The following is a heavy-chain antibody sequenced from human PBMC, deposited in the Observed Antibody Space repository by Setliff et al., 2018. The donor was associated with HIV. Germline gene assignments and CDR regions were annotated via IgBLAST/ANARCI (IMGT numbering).Heavy chain of an antibody. J-gene: IGHJ4*02. CDR1: GGSISSSSYY. D-gene: IGHD6-6*01. V-gene: IGHV4-39*01. Sequence: TSETLSLTCTVSGGSISSSSYYWGWIRQPPGKGLEWIGSIYYSGSTYYNPSLKRRVTISVDTSKNQFSLKLSSVTAADTAVYYCARPYSSSSAYDYWGQGTLVTVSS. CDR2: IYYSGST. CDR3: ARPYSSSSAYDY.